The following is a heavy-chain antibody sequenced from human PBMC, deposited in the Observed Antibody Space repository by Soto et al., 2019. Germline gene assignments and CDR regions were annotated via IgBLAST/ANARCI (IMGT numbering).Heavy chain of an antibody. Sequence: GESLKISCKGSGYSFPNYWIGWVRQMPGKGLECMGIIYPGDSDTRYSPSFQGQVTISADKSISIAYLQWSSLKASDTAMYYCARHREVIIHTDYYYYGMDVWGQGTTVTVSS. CDR1: GYSFPNYW. V-gene: IGHV5-51*01. CDR3: ARHREVIIHTDYYYYGMDV. CDR2: IYPGDSDT. D-gene: IGHD3-10*01. J-gene: IGHJ6*02.